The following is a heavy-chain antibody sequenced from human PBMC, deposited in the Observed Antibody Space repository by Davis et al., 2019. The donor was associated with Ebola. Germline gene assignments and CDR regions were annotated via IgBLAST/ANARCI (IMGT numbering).Heavy chain of an antibody. J-gene: IGHJ4*02. D-gene: IGHD2-21*02. CDR1: GGSISSRRHY. CDR3: ARAARHCSPGCYFDY. V-gene: IGHV4-39*07. CDR2: VYYSGTT. Sequence: SETLSLTCTVPGGSISSRRHYWGWIRQSPGKGLEWIGSVYYSGTTNYNPSLNGRVTISLDTSNNQFSLRLNSVTAADTAVFYCARAARHCSPGCYFDYWGQGALVTVSS.